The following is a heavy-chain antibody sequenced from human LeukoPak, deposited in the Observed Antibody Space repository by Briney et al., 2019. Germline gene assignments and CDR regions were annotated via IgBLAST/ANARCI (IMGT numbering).Heavy chain of an antibody. CDR3: ARVTPEYGSGTYYNGGNWFDP. J-gene: IGHJ5*02. V-gene: IGHV4-34*01. D-gene: IGHD3-10*01. CDR1: GGSFSGYY. CDR2: INHSGST. Sequence: PSETLSLTCAVYGGSFSGYYWSWIRQPPGKGLEWIGEINHSGSTNYNPSLKSRVTISVDTSKNQFSLKLSSVTAADTAVYYCARVTPEYGSGTYYNGGNWFDPWGQGTLVTVSS.